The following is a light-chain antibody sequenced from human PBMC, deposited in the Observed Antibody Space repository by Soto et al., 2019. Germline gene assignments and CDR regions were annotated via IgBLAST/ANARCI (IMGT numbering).Light chain of an antibody. CDR2: GNS. V-gene: IGLV1-40*01. J-gene: IGLJ3*02. CDR1: SYNIGAGYD. CDR3: QSYDSSLSGWV. Sequence: QSVLTQPPSVSGAPGQRVTISCTGSSYNIGAGYDVHWYQQLPGTAPKLLIYGNSNRPSGVPDRFSGSKSGTSASLAINGLQAEDEADYYCQSYDSSLSGWVFGGGTKLTVL.